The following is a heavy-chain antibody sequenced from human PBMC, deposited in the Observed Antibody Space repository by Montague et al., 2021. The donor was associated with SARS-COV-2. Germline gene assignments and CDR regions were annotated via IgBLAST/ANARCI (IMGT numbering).Heavy chain of an antibody. CDR3: ARGAPTISMILVVMTGAGWYFDL. CDR2: INHSGST. Sequence: SETLSLTCAVYGGSFSDYYWSWIRQPPGKGPEWIGEINHSGSTNYNPSLRSRVTISVDTSKNQFSLKLSAVTAADTAVYYCARGAPTISMILVVMTGAGWYFDLWGRGTLVTVSS. J-gene: IGHJ2*01. D-gene: IGHD3-22*01. V-gene: IGHV4-34*01. CDR1: GGSFSDYY.